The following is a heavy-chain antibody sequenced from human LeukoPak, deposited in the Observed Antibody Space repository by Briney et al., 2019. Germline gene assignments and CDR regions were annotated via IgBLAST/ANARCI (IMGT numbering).Heavy chain of an antibody. J-gene: IGHJ4*02. D-gene: IGHD6-13*01. CDR2: IYYSGST. CDR1: GGSISSYY. CDR3: AADDIAAAGTNY. Sequence: SETLSLTCTVSGGSISSYYWSWIRQPPGKGLEWIGYIYYSGSTNYNPSLKSRVTISVDTSKNQFSLRLSSVTAADTAVYYCAADDIAAAGTNYWGQGTLVTVSS. V-gene: IGHV4-59*01.